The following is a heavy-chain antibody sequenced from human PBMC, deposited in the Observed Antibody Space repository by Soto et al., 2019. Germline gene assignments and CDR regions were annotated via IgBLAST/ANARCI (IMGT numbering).Heavy chain of an antibody. CDR1: GFTFNAYT. J-gene: IGHJ4*02. CDR3: AKDSYDILTGQKRYFDS. CDR2: ISWDGGIT. V-gene: IGHV3-43*01. D-gene: IGHD3-9*01. Sequence: GGSLRLSCAASGFTFNAYTMHWVRQAPGKGLEWVSLISWDGGITYYGDSVKGRFTVSRDNSDNSLYLQMTSLRSDDTAFYYCAKDSYDILTGQKRYFDSWGQGTVVTVSS.